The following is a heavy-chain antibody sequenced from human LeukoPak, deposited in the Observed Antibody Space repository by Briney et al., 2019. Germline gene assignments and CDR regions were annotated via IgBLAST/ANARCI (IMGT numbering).Heavy chain of an antibody. J-gene: IGHJ5*02. Sequence: ASVKVSCKASGYTFTSYAMHWVRQAPGQRLGWMGWINAGNGNTKYSQKFQGRVTITRDTSASTAYMELSSLRSEDTAVYYCARGYDYVWGSYRKNWFDPWGQGTLVTVSS. V-gene: IGHV1-3*01. D-gene: IGHD3-16*02. CDR1: GYTFTSYA. CDR2: INAGNGNT. CDR3: ARGYDYVWGSYRKNWFDP.